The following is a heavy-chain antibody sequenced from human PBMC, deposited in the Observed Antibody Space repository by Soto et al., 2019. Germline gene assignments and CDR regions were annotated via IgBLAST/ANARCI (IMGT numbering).Heavy chain of an antibody. D-gene: IGHD1-7*01. CDR3: ARGTLELRSPYDY. CDR1: GGSFSGYY. Sequence: SETLSLTCAVYGGSFSGYYWSWIRQPPGKGLEWIGEINHSGSTNYNPSLKSRVTISVDTSKNQFSLKLSSVTAADTAVYYCARGTLELRSPYDYWGQGTLVTVSS. CDR2: INHSGST. V-gene: IGHV4-34*01. J-gene: IGHJ4*02.